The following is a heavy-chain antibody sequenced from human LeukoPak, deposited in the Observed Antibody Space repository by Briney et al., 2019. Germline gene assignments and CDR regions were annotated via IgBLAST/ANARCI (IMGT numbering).Heavy chain of an antibody. D-gene: IGHD3-10*01. Sequence: SETLSLTCGVLGGSFSGYYWTWIRQPPGKGLEWIGEISHSGSSNYNPSLGSRFTISVDTSKKQFFLKLSSATAADTAVYYCASSPETTWFGESTYFYYGLDVWGQGTTVTVSS. J-gene: IGHJ6*02. CDR3: ASSPETTWFGESTYFYYGLDV. V-gene: IGHV4-34*01. CDR2: ISHSGSS. CDR1: GGSFSGYY.